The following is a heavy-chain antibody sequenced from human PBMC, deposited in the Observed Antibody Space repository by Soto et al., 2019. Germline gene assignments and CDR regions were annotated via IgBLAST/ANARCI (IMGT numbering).Heavy chain of an antibody. D-gene: IGHD3-16*01. J-gene: IGHJ1*01. CDR3: ARSRGTGTHHNDFQP. CDR1: GGSVSSGGYY. V-gene: IGHV4-31*03. Sequence: TLSLTCTPSGGSVSSGGYYWSWMRQHPGKGLEWIGYIYYSGSTYYNPSLKSRVTISVYTSNNQFSLKLSSVTAADTSVYYCARSRGTGTHHNDFQPWGQGTLVTVSS. CDR2: IYYSGST.